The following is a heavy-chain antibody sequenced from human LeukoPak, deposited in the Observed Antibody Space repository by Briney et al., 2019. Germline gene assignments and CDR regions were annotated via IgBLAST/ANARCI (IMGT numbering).Heavy chain of an antibody. V-gene: IGHV1-2*06. D-gene: IGHD3-9*01. CDR2: INPKTGDT. Sequence: PSVKVSRKASGYTFTDFYMHWLRQAPAQGLGWMGRINPKTGDTASTQKFQGRVTLTRDTSSSTAYMELTRLTSDDTAVYYCARADHILTDNESFDYWGQGTLVTVSS. CDR1: GYTFTDFY. J-gene: IGHJ4*02. CDR3: ARADHILTDNESFDY.